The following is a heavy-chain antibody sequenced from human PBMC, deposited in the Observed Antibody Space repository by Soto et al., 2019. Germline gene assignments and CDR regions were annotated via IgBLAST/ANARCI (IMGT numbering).Heavy chain of an antibody. D-gene: IGHD3-16*01. Sequence: QEQLVQSGAEVKEPGAAVKVYCKASGYTFTDYHMHWVRQSPGQGLEWMGWISPNSGDTNHAQKFQGRVTMTRDTSISTAYMEIRRLRSDDTAVYYCARDRGAGYYGMDVWGQGTTVTVTS. CDR1: GYTFTDYH. J-gene: IGHJ6*02. CDR2: ISPNSGDT. CDR3: ARDRGAGYYGMDV. V-gene: IGHV1-2*02.